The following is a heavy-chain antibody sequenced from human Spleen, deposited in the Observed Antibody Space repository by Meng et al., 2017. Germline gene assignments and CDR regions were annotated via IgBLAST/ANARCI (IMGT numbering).Heavy chain of an antibody. CDR3: AREEAKQLGFDC. CDR2: VYYSGST. D-gene: IGHD1-1*01. V-gene: IGHV4-61*01. Sequence: QVQLQESGPGLVRPSETLSLTCTVSGGSVRSSSYYWSWIWQPPGKGLEWIGYVYYSGSTNYNPSLKSRVTISLDTSKNQFSLKLNSVTAADAALYYCAREEAKQLGFDCWGQGTLVTVSS. J-gene: IGHJ4*02. CDR1: GGSVRSSSYY.